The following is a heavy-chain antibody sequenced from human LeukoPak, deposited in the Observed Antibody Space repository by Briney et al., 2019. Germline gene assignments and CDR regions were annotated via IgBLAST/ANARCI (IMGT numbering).Heavy chain of an antibody. D-gene: IGHD3-3*01. J-gene: IGHJ6*02. V-gene: IGHV4-31*03. Sequence: PSETLSLTCTVSGGSISSGGYYWSWIRQHPGKGLEWIGYIYYSGSTYYNPSLKSRVTISVDTSKNQFSLKLSSVAAADTAVHYCARGIRFLEWERYGVDVWGQGTTVTVSS. CDR1: GGSISSGGYY. CDR3: ARGIRFLEWERYGVDV. CDR2: IYYSGST.